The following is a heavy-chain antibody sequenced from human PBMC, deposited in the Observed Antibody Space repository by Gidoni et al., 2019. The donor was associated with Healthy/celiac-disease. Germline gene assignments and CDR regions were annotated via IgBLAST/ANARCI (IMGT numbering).Heavy chain of an antibody. CDR2: IKSKTDGGTT. CDR3: TTRRDGYLTGDY. J-gene: IGHJ4*02. D-gene: IGHD5-12*01. CDR1: GFTCSNAW. Sequence: EVQLVESGGGLVKHGGSLRLSCAASGFTCSNAWMSWVRQAPGKGLEWVGRIKSKTDGGTTDYAAPVKGRFTISRDDSKNTLYLQMNSLKTEDTAVYYCTTRRDGYLTGDYWGQGTLVTVSS. V-gene: IGHV3-15*01.